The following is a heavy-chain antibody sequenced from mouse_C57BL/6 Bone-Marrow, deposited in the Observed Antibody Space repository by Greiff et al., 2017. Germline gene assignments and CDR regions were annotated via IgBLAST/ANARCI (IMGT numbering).Heavy chain of an antibody. CDR2: IDPETGGT. CDR1: GYTFTDYD. J-gene: IGHJ2*01. CDR3: TRSGYYGSSSFY. V-gene: IGHV1-15*01. D-gene: IGHD1-1*01. Sequence: QVQLQQSGAELVRPGASVTLSCKASGYTFTDYDMHWVKQTPVHGLEWIGAIDPETGGTAYNQKFKGKAILTADKSSSTAYMELRSLTSEDSAVYYCTRSGYYGSSSFYWGQGTTPTVSA.